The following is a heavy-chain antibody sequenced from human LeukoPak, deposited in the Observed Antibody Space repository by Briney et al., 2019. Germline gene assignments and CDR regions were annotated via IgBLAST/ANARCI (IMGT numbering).Heavy chain of an antibody. CDR2: ISAYNGNT. J-gene: IGHJ4*02. Sequence: RASVKVSCKASGYTFTSYGISWVRQAPGQGLEWMGWISAYNGNTNYAQKLQGRVTMTTDTSTSTAYMELRSLRSDDTAVYYCARVPPYYYDSRSRFEFGPIFDYWGQGILVTVSS. D-gene: IGHD3-22*01. V-gene: IGHV1-18*01. CDR1: GYTFTSYG. CDR3: ARVPPYYYDSRSRFEFGPIFDY.